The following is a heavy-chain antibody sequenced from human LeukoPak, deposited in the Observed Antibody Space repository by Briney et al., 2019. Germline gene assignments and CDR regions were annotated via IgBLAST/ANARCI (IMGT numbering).Heavy chain of an antibody. CDR3: ARGSSSWYVPS. D-gene: IGHD6-13*01. V-gene: IGHV3-66*01. J-gene: IGHJ4*02. CDR1: EFTVSSNY. CDR2: IYSSGIT. Sequence: GGSLRLSCAASEFTVSSNYMSWVRQAPGKGLEWVSVIYSSGITYYADSVKGRFTISRDISQNTVYLQMNSLRAEDTAVYYCARGSSSWYVPSWGQGTLVIVSS.